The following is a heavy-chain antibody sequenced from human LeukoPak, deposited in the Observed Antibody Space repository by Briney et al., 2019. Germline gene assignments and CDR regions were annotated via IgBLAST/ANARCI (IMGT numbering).Heavy chain of an antibody. V-gene: IGHV3-21*01. Sequence: KSGGSLRLSCAVSGFTFSNAWMSWVRQAPGKGLEWVSSISSSSSYIYYADSVKGRFTISRDNAKNSLYLQMNSLRAEDTAVYYCARDRPTLTGYYPFDYWGQGTLVTVSS. CDR2: ISSSSSYI. D-gene: IGHD3-9*01. CDR3: ARDRPTLTGYYPFDY. CDR1: GFTFSNAW. J-gene: IGHJ4*02.